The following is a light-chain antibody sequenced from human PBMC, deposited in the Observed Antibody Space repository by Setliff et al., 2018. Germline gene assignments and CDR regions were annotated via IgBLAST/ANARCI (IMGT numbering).Light chain of an antibody. J-gene: IGLJ1*01. CDR1: STDVGGYDL. CDR2: DVN. CDR3: SSHGGSNNWSV. V-gene: IGLV2-11*01. Sequence: QSALAQPRSVSGSPGQSVTVSCAGTSTDVGGYDLVSWYQQHPGKVPKALIYDVNKRPSGVPSRFSGSKSGNTASLTISGLQAEDEADYYCSSHGGSNNWSVFGTGTKVTVL.